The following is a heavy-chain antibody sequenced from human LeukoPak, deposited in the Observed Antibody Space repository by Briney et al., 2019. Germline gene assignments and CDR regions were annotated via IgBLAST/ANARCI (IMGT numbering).Heavy chain of an antibody. CDR2: IYSGGST. J-gene: IGHJ6*02. Sequence: PGGSLRLSCAASGFTVSSNYMSWVRQAPGKGLEWVSVIYSGGSTYYADSVKGRFTISRDNSKNTLYLQMNSLRAEDTAVYYCARGLYCSSTSCDYYYGMDVWGQGTTVTVPS. D-gene: IGHD2-2*01. CDR3: ARGLYCSSTSCDYYYGMDV. CDR1: GFTVSSNY. V-gene: IGHV3-53*01.